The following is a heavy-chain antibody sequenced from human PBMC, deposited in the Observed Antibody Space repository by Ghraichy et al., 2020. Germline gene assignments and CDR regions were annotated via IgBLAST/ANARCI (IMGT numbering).Heavy chain of an antibody. J-gene: IGHJ4*02. CDR2: IYYSGST. CDR1: GGSISSYY. D-gene: IGHD3-3*01. Sequence: SETLSLTCTVSGGSISSYYWSWIRQPPGKGLEWMGDIYYSGSTNYNPSLKSRVTISVDTSKNQFSLKLSSVTAADTAVYYCARGYDFGLLWFDYWGQGTLVTVSS. V-gene: IGHV4-59*01. CDR3: ARGYDFGLLWFDY.